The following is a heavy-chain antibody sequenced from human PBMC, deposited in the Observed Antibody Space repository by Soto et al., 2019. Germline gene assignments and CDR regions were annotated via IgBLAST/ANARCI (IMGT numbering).Heavy chain of an antibody. Sequence: GGSLILSCAASGFTFSSYSMSWVRQATGKGLEWVSAISGSGGSTYYADSVKGRFTISRDNSKNTLYLQMNSLRAEDTAVYYCAKDGSSSWEPHYYGMDVWGQGTTVTVS. CDR1: GFTFSSYS. CDR2: ISGSGGST. J-gene: IGHJ6*02. V-gene: IGHV3-23*01. D-gene: IGHD6-13*01. CDR3: AKDGSSSWEPHYYGMDV.